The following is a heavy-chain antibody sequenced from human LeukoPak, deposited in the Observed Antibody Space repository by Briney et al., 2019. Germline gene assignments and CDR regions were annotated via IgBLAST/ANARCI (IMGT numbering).Heavy chain of an antibody. CDR3: ARDQEGFDY. V-gene: IGHV1-46*01. Sequence: GASVKVSCTASGYIFTGNYIHWVRQAPGQGLEWMGMIYPRDGSTSYAQRFQDRVTVTRDTSTSTVHMELSGLRSEDTAVYYCARDQEGFDYWGQGTQVTVSS. CDR1: GYIFTGNY. CDR2: IYPRDGST. J-gene: IGHJ4*02.